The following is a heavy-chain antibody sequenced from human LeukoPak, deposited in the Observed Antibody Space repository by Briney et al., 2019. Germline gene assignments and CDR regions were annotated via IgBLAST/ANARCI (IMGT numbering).Heavy chain of an antibody. V-gene: IGHV3-30*02. D-gene: IGHD3-10*01. CDR1: GFTFSSYG. CDR3: AKDLLTMVRGVTPEIDY. Sequence: PGGSLRLSCAASGFTFSSYGMHWVLQAPGKGLEWVAFIRYDGSNKYYADSVKGRFTISRDNSKNTLYLQMNSLRAEDTAVYYCAKDLLTMVRGVTPEIDYWGQGTLVTVSS. J-gene: IGHJ4*02. CDR2: IRYDGSNK.